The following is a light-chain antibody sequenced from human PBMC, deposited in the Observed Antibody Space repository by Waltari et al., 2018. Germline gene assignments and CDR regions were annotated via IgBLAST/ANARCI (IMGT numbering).Light chain of an antibody. Sequence: DIVMTQSPESLAVSLGERATINCKSSQSVLYNSNNKNYLAWYQQKLGQPPKLLIYWASTRESGVPDRFSGSGAGTDFTLPINSLQAEDVAVYYCQQYYSMPVTFGPGTKVDI. CDR1: QSVLYNSNNKNY. CDR3: QQYYSMPVT. CDR2: WAS. J-gene: IGKJ3*01. V-gene: IGKV4-1*01.